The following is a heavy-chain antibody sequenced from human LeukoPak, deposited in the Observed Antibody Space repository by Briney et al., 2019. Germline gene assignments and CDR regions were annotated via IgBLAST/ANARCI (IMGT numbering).Heavy chain of an antibody. J-gene: IGHJ4*02. V-gene: IGHV4-4*07. CDR2: IYTSGST. CDR1: GGSISSYY. Sequence: SETLSLTFTVSGGSISSYYWSWIRQPAGKGLEWIGRIYTSGSTNYNPSLKSRVTISVDRSKNQFSLKLTSLTAADTAVYYCARASYSSSYVDYWGQGTLVTVSS. D-gene: IGHD6-13*01. CDR3: ARASYSSSYVDY.